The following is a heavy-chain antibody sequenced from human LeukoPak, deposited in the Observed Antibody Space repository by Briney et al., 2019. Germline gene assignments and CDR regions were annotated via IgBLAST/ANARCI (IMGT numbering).Heavy chain of an antibody. V-gene: IGHV1-18*01. D-gene: IGHD5-12*01. CDR1: GYTFTSYG. CDR3: ATSLGGYDFLDAFDI. CDR2: ISAYNGNT. Sequence: ASVKVSCKASGYTFTSYGISWVRQAPGQGLEWMGWISAYNGNTNYAQKLQGRVTMTTDTSTSTAYMELRSLRSDDTAVYYCATSLGGYDFLDAFDIWGQGTRVTVSS. J-gene: IGHJ3*02.